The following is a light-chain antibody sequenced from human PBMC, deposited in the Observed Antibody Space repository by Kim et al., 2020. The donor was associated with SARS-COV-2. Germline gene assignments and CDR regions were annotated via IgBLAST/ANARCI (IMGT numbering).Light chain of an antibody. CDR2: SNN. J-gene: IGLJ3*02. CDR3: AAWDDSLSGWV. Sequence: GQRVTISCSGSRSNIGSNYVYWYQQLPGTAPKLLIYSNNQRPSGVPDRFSGSKSGTSASLAISGLRSEDEADYYCAAWDDSLSGWVFGGGTKLTVL. CDR1: RSNIGSNY. V-gene: IGLV1-47*02.